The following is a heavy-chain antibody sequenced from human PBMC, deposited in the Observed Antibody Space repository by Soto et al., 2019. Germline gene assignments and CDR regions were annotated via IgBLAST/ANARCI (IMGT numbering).Heavy chain of an antibody. CDR2: TRNKANSCTT. D-gene: IGHD3-10*01. CDR1: GFTFSDHY. V-gene: IGHV3-72*01. CDR3: VSVSGSYYYDY. Sequence: GGSLRLSCAASGFTFSDHYMDWVRQAPGKGLEWVGRTRNKANSCTTEYAASVKGRFTISRDDSKNSLYLQMNSLKTEDTALYYCVSVSGSYYYDYWGQGTLVTVSS. J-gene: IGHJ4*02.